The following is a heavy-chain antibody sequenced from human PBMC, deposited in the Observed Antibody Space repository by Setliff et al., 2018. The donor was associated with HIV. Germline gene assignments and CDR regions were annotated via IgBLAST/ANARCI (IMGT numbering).Heavy chain of an antibody. D-gene: IGHD2-15*01. CDR1: GFIFSSYE. CDR2: ISSSGSPI. CDR3: AKDVCSGAYCYAYYYYGMDV. J-gene: IGHJ6*02. V-gene: IGHV3-48*03. Sequence: TGGSLRLSCAASGFIFSSYEMNWVRQAPGKGLEWVSYISSSGSPIHYADSVRGRFTISRDNSKNTMFLQMNSLRVEDTAVYYCAKDVCSGAYCYAYYYYGMDVWGQGTMVTVSS.